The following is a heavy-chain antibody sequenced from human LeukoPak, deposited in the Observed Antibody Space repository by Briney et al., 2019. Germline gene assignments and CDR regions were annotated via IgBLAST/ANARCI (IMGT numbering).Heavy chain of an antibody. CDR2: IYPDESNI. CDR3: ARPPSRGYSSSFEY. D-gene: IGHD2-2*03. Sequence: GESLKISCKGSGYSFPTYWIAWVRQMPGKGLEWMGIIYPDESNIRYSPSFQGQVAISADKSISTAYLQWSSLKASDTAMYYCARPPSRGYSSSFEYWGQGTLVTVSS. CDR1: GYSFPTYW. J-gene: IGHJ4*02. V-gene: IGHV5-51*01.